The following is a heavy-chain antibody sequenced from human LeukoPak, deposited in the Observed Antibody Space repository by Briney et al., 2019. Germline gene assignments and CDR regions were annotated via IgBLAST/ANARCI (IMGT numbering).Heavy chain of an antibody. Sequence: PSETLSLTCTVSGGSISSGSYYWSWIRQPAGKGLEWIGRIYTSGSTNYNPSLKSRVTISVDTSKNQFSLKLSSVTAADTAVYYCARDRYYDSSGYYYRYNWFDPWGQGTLVTVSS. V-gene: IGHV4-61*02. CDR1: GGSISSGSYY. D-gene: IGHD3-22*01. J-gene: IGHJ5*02. CDR2: IYTSGST. CDR3: ARDRYYDSSGYYYRYNWFDP.